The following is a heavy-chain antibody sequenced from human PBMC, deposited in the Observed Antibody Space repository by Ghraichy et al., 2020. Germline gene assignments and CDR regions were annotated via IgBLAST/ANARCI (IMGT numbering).Heavy chain of an antibody. CDR3: ARGGYCSSTSCYSLDY. CDR2: IWYDGSNK. Sequence: LSLTCAASGFTFSSYGMHWVRQAPGKGLEWVAVIWYDGSNKYYADSVKGRFTISRDNSKNTLYLQMNSLRAEDTAVYYCARGGYCSSTSCYSLDYWGQGTLVTVSS. CDR1: GFTFSSYG. J-gene: IGHJ4*02. D-gene: IGHD2-2*01. V-gene: IGHV3-33*01.